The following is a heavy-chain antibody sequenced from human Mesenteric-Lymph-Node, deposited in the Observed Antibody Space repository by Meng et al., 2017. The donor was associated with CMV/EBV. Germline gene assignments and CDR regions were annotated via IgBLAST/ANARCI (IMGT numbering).Heavy chain of an antibody. V-gene: IGHV4-31*03. Sequence: SETLSLTCTVSGGSISSSSYYWGWIRQPPGKGLEWIGYIYYSGNTDYNPSLKSRVTISVDTSKNQFSLKLNSVTAADTAVYYCAKWQTGGVHGFDIWGQGTMVTVSS. CDR1: GGSISSSSYY. CDR3: AKWQTGGVHGFDI. D-gene: IGHD1-14*01. CDR2: IYYSGNT. J-gene: IGHJ3*02.